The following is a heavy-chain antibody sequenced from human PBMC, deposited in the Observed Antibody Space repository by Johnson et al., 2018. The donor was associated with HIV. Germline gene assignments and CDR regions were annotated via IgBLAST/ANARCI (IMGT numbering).Heavy chain of an antibody. D-gene: IGHD1-26*01. CDR2: ISSSGNTI. J-gene: IGHJ3*02. V-gene: IGHV3-11*04. CDR1: GFTFSDYY. CDR3: ARDLRGANWHDVFDI. Sequence: QAQLVESGGGLVKPGGSLRLSCAASGFTFSDYYMSWIRQAPGKGLEWVSYISSSGNTIYYADSVQGRFTISSDNAKNSLYLQMNSLRDEDTAVYYCARDLRGANWHDVFDIWGQGTMVTVSS.